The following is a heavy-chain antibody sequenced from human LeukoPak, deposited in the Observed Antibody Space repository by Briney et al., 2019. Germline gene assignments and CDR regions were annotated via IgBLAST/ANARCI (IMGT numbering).Heavy chain of an antibody. CDR1: GGSISSNSYY. D-gene: IGHD6-13*01. CDR3: ARDRFVTSSSWYEYYYYYMDV. CDR2: IYYSGST. Sequence: SETLSLTCTVSGGSISSNSYYWSWIRQPPGKGLEWIGYIYYSGSTNYNPSLKSRVTISVDTSKNQFSLKLSSVTAADTAVYYCARDRFVTSSSWYEYYYYYMDVWGKGTTVTVSS. V-gene: IGHV4-61*01. J-gene: IGHJ6*03.